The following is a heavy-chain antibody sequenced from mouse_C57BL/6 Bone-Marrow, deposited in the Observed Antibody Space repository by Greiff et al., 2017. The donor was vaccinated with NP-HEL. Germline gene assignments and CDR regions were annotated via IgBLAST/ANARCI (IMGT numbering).Heavy chain of an antibody. CDR1: GFTFSDYG. Sequence: EVMLVESGGGLVQPGGSLKLSCAASGFTFSDYGMAWVRQAPRKGPEWVAFISNLAYSIYYADTVTGRFTISRENAKNTLYLELSSLRSEDTAMYYCARQGGRGFAYWGQGTLVTVSA. J-gene: IGHJ3*01. CDR2: ISNLAYSI. CDR3: ARQGGRGFAY. V-gene: IGHV5-15*04.